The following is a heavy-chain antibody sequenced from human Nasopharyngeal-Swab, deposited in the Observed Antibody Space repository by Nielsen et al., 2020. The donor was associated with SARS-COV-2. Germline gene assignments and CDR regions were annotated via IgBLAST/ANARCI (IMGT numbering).Heavy chain of an antibody. D-gene: IGHD3-16*01. CDR1: EFSFGSYA. J-gene: IGHJ4*02. Sequence: GGSLRLSCAASEFSFGSYAMTWVRLAPGKGLEWVSSISTSGDDTYYADSVKGRFTISRDNSKKTLDLQMNSLRAEDTAVYYCAKVWGSFYRFPRYYFEHWGQGTLVSVSS. CDR3: AKVWGSFYRFPRYYFEH. CDR2: ISTSGDDT. V-gene: IGHV3-23*01.